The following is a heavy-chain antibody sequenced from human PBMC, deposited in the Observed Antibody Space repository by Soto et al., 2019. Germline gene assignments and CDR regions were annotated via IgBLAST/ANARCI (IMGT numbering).Heavy chain of an antibody. CDR2: ISYDGSNK. Sequence: QVQLVESGGGVVQPGRSLRLSCAASGFTLSSYAMHWVRQAPGKGLEWVAVISYDGSNKYYADSVKGRFTISRDNSKNTLYLQMNSLRAEDTAVYYCASQAAAGTSWGQGTLVTVSS. J-gene: IGHJ4*02. V-gene: IGHV3-30-3*01. CDR1: GFTLSSYA. CDR3: ASQAAAGTS. D-gene: IGHD6-13*01.